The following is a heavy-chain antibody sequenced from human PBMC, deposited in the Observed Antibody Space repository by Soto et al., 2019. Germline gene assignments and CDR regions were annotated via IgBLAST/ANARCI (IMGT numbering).Heavy chain of an antibody. Sequence: GASVKVSCKASGYTFTNYALHGVRQAPGQRREWMGWINAGNCNTKYSQKFQGRVTITRDTSASTAYMELSSLRSEDTAVYYCARDLWYCSSTSCHSPPFDYWGQGTLVTVSS. CDR2: INAGNCNT. CDR3: ARDLWYCSSTSCHSPPFDY. D-gene: IGHD2-2*01. J-gene: IGHJ4*02. CDR1: GYTFTNYA. V-gene: IGHV1-3*01.